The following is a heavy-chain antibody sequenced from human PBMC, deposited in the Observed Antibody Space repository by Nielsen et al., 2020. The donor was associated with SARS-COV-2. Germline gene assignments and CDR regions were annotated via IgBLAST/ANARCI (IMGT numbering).Heavy chain of an antibody. CDR1: GFTFSRHA. V-gene: IGHV3-23*01. CDR2: IGAGGDNI. CDR3: ATQADGYKSPYDY. Sequence: GGSLRLSCAASGFTFSRHAMNWVRQAPGKGLEWVSIIGAGGDNIYYADSVKGRSTISRDNSKNTLYLQINSLRADDTAVYYCATQADGYKSPYDYWGQGTLVTVSS. J-gene: IGHJ4*02. D-gene: IGHD3-10*01.